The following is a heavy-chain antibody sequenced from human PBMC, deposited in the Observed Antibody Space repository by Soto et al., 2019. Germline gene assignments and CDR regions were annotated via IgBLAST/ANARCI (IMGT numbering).Heavy chain of an antibody. CDR2: ITGSTGTT. CDR3: AKETSSSPYYMDV. CDR1: GFTFSNFA. V-gene: IGHV3-23*01. Sequence: EVQVLESGGGSVQPGGSLRLSCAASGFTFSNFAMSWVRHAPGKGLEWVSEITGSTGTTYYADSVKGRFIISRDNSKNTVHLQRHSLRAEDTAVYYCAKETSSSPYYMDVWGKGTTVTVSS. J-gene: IGHJ6*03. D-gene: IGHD2-2*01.